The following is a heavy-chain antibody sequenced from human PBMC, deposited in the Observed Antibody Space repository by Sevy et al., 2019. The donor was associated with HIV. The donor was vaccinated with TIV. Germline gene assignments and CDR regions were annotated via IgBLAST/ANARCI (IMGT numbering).Heavy chain of an antibody. V-gene: IGHV3-48*03. Sequence: GGSLRLSCAASGFLFSRYEMNWVRQAPGKGLEWVSYITNSGSSMSYSDSVRGRFTISRDNAKNSIFLQMNSLRAEDTAIYYCARDLPPSATTVAHFDYWGQGTLVTVSS. CDR3: ARDLPPSATTVAHFDY. CDR2: ITNSGSSM. J-gene: IGHJ4*02. D-gene: IGHD4-17*01. CDR1: GFLFSRYE.